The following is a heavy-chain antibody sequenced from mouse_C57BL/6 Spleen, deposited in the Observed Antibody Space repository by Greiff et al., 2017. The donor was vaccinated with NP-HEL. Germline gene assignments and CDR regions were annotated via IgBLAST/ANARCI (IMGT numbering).Heavy chain of an antibody. CDR2: IYPGDGDT. V-gene: IGHV1-82*01. CDR3: ARHYYGDY. Sequence: VQLQQSGPELVKPGASVKISCKASGYAFSSSWMNWVKQRPGKGLEWIGRIYPGDGDTNYNGKFKGKATLTADKSSSTAYMQLSSLTSEDSAVYFCARHYYGDYWGQGTTLTVSS. J-gene: IGHJ2*01. CDR1: GYAFSSSW.